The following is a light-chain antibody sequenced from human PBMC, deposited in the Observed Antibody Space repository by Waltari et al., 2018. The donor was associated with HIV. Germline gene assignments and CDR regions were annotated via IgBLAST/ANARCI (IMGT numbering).Light chain of an antibody. CDR1: SSDVGGYNY. CDR2: EVS. J-gene: IGLJ1*01. V-gene: IGLV2-14*01. Sequence: QSALTQPASVSGSPGQSITISCTGTSSDVGGYNYVSWYQQHPGKAPKPMIYEVSNRPSGVSNRVSGSKSGNTAALTISGLQAEDEADYYCSSYTSSSTLDYVFGTGTKVTVL. CDR3: SSYTSSSTLDYV.